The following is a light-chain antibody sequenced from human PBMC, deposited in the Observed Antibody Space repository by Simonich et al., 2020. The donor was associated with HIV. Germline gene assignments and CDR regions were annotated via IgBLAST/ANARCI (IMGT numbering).Light chain of an antibody. V-gene: IGKV1-5*01. CDR3: QQYNSYRT. CDR1: QSISSY. J-gene: IGKJ1*01. CDR2: SAS. Sequence: DIQMTQSPSTLSASVGDRFTITCRASQSISSYLNWYQQKPGTAPNLLIYSASSLQGGVPSRFSGSGSGTEFTLTISSLQPDDFATYYCQQYNSYRTFGQGTKVEIK.